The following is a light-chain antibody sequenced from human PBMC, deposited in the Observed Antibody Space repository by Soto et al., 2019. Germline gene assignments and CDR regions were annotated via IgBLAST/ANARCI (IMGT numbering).Light chain of an antibody. V-gene: IGLV8-61*01. CDR3: VLYMGGAVPLV. CDR2: STN. Sequence: QAVVTQEPSFSVSPGGTVTLTCGLSSGSVSTSYYPGWYQQTPGQAPRTLMYSTNTRSSGVPDRFSGSILGNRAALTITGAQADDESDYYCVLYMGGAVPLVFGGGTKLTVL. CDR1: SGSVSTSYY. J-gene: IGLJ3*02.